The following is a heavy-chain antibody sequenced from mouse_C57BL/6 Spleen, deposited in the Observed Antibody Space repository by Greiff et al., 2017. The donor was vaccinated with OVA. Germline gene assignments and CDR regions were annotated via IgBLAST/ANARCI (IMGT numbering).Heavy chain of an antibody. CDR1: GFTFSSYG. Sequence: EVQVVESGGDLVKPGGSLKLSCAASGFTFSSYGMSWVRQTPDKRLEWVATISSGGSYTYYPDSVKGRFTISRDNAKNTLYLQMSRLKSEDTAMYYCARQGVVARDYFDYWGQGTTLTVSS. CDR2: ISSGGSYT. V-gene: IGHV5-6*01. J-gene: IGHJ2*01. D-gene: IGHD1-1*01. CDR3: ARQGVVARDYFDY.